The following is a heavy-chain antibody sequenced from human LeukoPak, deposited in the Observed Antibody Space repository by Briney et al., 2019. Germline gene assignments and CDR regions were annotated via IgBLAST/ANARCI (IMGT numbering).Heavy chain of an antibody. CDR1: EFIVSINY. Sequence: HPGGSLRLSCAASEFIVSINYMTWVRQAPGKGLEWVSLIYSRGDTKYADSVKGRFTISRDNSKNTLYLQMSSLRAEDTAVYFCARGSRLGVVERDAFDIWGQGTMVTVSS. V-gene: IGHV3-66*01. CDR3: ARGSRLGVVERDAFDI. J-gene: IGHJ3*02. D-gene: IGHD3-3*01. CDR2: IYSRGDT.